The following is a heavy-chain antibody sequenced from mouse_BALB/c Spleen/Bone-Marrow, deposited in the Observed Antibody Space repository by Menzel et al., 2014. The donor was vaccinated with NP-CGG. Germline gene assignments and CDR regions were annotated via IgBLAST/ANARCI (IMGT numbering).Heavy chain of an antibody. Sequence: EVQLVESGTVLARPGASVKMSCKASGDSFTSYWIHRVKQRPGQGLEWIGAIYPGNNGTGYNQQFKGKAKLTAVTSASTAYMDLSSLTNEDSAVYYCKACYRYDLDYWGQGTSVTVSS. CDR1: GDSFTSYW. CDR3: KACYRYDLDY. CDR2: IYPGNNGT. D-gene: IGHD2-14*01. J-gene: IGHJ4*01. V-gene: IGHV1-5*01.